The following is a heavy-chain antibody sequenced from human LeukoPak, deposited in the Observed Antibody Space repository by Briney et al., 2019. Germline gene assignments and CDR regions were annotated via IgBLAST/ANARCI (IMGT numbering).Heavy chain of an antibody. D-gene: IGHD6-13*01. V-gene: IGHV3-66*01. CDR3: ARVGQQLTRGGVDY. CDR1: GFIFSDYY. Sequence: GGSLTLSCAASGFIFSDYYMSWIRQAPGKGLEWVSVIYSGDSTHYADSVKGRFTISRDNSKNTLYLQMNSLRAEDTAVYYCARVGQQLTRGGVDYWGQGTLVTVSS. CDR2: IYSGDST. J-gene: IGHJ4*02.